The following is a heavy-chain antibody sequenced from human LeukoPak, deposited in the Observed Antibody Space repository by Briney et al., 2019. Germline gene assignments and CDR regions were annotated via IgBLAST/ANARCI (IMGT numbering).Heavy chain of an antibody. V-gene: IGHV1-2*02. CDR1: GYTFTSYA. D-gene: IGHD3-10*01. J-gene: IGHJ3*02. Sequence: ASVKVSCKASGYTFTSYAMHWVRQAPGQGLEWMGWINPKSGGTNYAQKFQGRVTMTRDTSISTAYMEMSRLRSDDTAVYYCARNLWFGESSDAFDMWGQGTMVTVSS. CDR2: INPKSGGT. CDR3: ARNLWFGESSDAFDM.